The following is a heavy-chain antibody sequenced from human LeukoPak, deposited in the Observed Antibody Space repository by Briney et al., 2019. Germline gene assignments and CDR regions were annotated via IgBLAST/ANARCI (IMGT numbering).Heavy chain of an antibody. V-gene: IGHV4-39*01. CDR2: IYYSEST. CDR1: GGSLSSSIYY. J-gene: IGHJ5*02. D-gene: IGHD3-22*01. Sequence: SETLSLTCTVSGGSLSSSIYYWGWVRQPPGKGLEWIGSIYYSESTYYNPSLKSRVTISVDTSKNQFSLKLSSVTAADTAVYYCARAYYFDSGGYYVIGVYNWFDPWGQGTLVTVSS. CDR3: ARAYYFDSGGYYVIGVYNWFDP.